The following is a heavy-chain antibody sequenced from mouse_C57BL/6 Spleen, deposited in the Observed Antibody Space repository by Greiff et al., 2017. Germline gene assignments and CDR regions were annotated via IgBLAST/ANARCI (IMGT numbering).Heavy chain of an antibody. CDR2: IYPGDGDT. CDR1: GYAFSSYW. Sequence: QVQLQQSGAELVKPGASVKISCKASGYAFSSYWMNWVKQRPGKGLEWIGQIYPGDGDTNYNGKFKGKATLTADKSSSTAYMQLSSLTSEDSAVYFCARGYYDYDEVSYFGGWGQGTTLTVSS. V-gene: IGHV1-80*01. CDR3: ARGYYDYDEVSYFGG. D-gene: IGHD2-4*01. J-gene: IGHJ2*01.